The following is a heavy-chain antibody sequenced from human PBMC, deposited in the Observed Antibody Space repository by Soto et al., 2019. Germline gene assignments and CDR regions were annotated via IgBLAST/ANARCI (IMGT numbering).Heavy chain of an antibody. D-gene: IGHD3-10*01. J-gene: IGHJ6*02. CDR2: IYSDGTT. Sequence: LRLSCAASGFTVSSNYMSWVRQAPGKGLEWVSVIYSDGTTYYADSVKGRFTISRDNSKNMLYLQMNSLRAEDTAVYYCARDRSGSSGYYGMDVWGQGTTVTVSS. CDR3: ARDRSGSSGYYGMDV. V-gene: IGHV3-53*01. CDR1: GFTVSSNY.